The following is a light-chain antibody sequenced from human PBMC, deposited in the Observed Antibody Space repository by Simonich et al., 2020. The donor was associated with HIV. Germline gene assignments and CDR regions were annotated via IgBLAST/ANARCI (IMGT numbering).Light chain of an antibody. J-gene: IGLJ2*01. CDR3: AAWDDSLSGVI. CDR2: RNN. V-gene: IGLV1-47*01. CDR1: SSNIGSNT. Sequence: QSVLTQPPSASGTPGQRVTISCSGSSSNIGSNTVNWYQQLPGTAPKLHIYRNNQRPSGLPDRFSGSKSGTSASLAISGLRSEDEADYYCAAWDDSLSGVIFGGGTKLTVL.